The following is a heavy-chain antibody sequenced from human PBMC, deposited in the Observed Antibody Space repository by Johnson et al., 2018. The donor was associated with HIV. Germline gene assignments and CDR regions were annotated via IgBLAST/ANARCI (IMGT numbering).Heavy chain of an antibody. D-gene: IGHD2-8*02. CDR1: GFTVSTNS. V-gene: IGHV3-7*01. J-gene: IGHJ3*02. CDR3: AKDLVQGVGLDI. Sequence: VQLVESGGGLVQPGGSLRLSCPASGFTVSTNSLIWVRQAPGKGLEWVANITQDGSEKYYVDSVKGRFTISIDNAKNSLYLQMNSLRAEDTAVYYCAKDLVQGVGLDIWSQGTMVTVSS. CDR2: ITQDGSEK.